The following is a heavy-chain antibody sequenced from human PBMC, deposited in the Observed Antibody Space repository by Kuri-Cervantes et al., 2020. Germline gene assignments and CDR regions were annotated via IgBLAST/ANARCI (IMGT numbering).Heavy chain of an antibody. V-gene: IGHV4-59*12. CDR1: GGSISSYY. CDR3: ARVEFGVTLVQGAFDY. CDR2: IYYSGST. J-gene: IGHJ4*02. D-gene: IGHD3-10*01. Sequence: GSLRLSCTVSGGSISSYYWSWIRQLPGKGLEWIGYIYYSGSTNYNPSLKSRVTISVDTSKNQFSLKLSSVTAADTAVYFCARVEFGVTLVQGAFDYWGQGTLVTVSS.